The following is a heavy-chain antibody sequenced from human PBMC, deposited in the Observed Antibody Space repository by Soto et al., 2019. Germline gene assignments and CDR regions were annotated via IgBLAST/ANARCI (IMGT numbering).Heavy chain of an antibody. V-gene: IGHV3-66*01. CDR3: ARDPWAADY. Sequence: EVQLVESGGGLVQPGGSLRLSCAASGFTVSTKYMSWVRQAPGKGLEWVSVIYSGGSTFYADSVRGRFTISRHNPKNTGNLQMNSLRAEDTAVYYCARDPWAADYWGQGTLVTVSS. D-gene: IGHD3-16*01. CDR1: GFTVSTKY. CDR2: IYSGGST. J-gene: IGHJ4*02.